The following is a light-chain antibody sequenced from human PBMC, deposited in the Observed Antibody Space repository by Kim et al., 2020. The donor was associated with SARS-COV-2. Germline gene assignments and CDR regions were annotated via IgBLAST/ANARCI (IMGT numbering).Light chain of an antibody. Sequence: AVGDRGTITCQASQDISNYLNWYQQKPGNAPKILIYDASTMETGVPSRFSGSGSGTDFTFTISSLQPEDIATYYCQQYDNRPPITFGQGTRLEIK. J-gene: IGKJ5*01. V-gene: IGKV1-33*01. CDR1: QDISNY. CDR2: DAS. CDR3: QQYDNRPPIT.